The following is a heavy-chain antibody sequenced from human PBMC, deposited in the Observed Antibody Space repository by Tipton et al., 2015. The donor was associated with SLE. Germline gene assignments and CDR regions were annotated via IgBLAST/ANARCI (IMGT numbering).Heavy chain of an antibody. CDR1: GDSVSSNSAA. CDR2: TYYMSKWYN. V-gene: IGHV6-1*01. CDR3: ARGCSSSTCEPFYFFGMDV. J-gene: IGHJ6*02. Sequence: PGLVKPSQTLSLTCAISGDSVSSNSAAWNWIRQSPSRGLEWLGRTYYMSKWYNDYAVSVKSRMIINPDTSKNQFSLQLTSVTPEDTAVYYCARGCSSSTCEPFYFFGMDVWGQGTTVTVSS. D-gene: IGHD2-2*01.